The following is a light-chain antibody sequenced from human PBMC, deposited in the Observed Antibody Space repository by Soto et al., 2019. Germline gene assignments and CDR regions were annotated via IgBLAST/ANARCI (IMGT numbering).Light chain of an antibody. V-gene: IGLV1-40*01. J-gene: IGLJ2*01. Sequence: QAVVTQPPSVSGAPGQRVTISCTGSSSNIGAGYDVHWYQQLPGTAPKLLIYGNSNRPSGVPDRFSGSKSGTSASLAITGLKGEDEADYYCQSYDSSLSGVVFGGGTKLTVL. CDR3: QSYDSSLSGVV. CDR2: GNS. CDR1: SSNIGAGYD.